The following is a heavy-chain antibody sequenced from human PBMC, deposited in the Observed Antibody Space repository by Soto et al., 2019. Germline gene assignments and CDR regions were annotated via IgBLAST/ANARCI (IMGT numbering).Heavy chain of an antibody. Sequence: EVQLVESGGGLVKPGGSLRLSCAASGFTFSSYSMNWVRQAPGKGLEWVSSISSSSSYIYYADSVKGRFTISRDNAKNSLYLQMNSLRAEDTAVYYCAREHDYADYGGYYYYGMDVWGQGTTVTVS. CDR3: AREHDYADYGGYYYYGMDV. CDR2: ISSSSSYI. V-gene: IGHV3-21*01. D-gene: IGHD4-17*01. J-gene: IGHJ6*02. CDR1: GFTFSSYS.